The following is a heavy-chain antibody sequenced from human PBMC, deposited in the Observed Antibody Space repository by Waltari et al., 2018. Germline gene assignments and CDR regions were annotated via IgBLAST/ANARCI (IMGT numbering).Heavy chain of an antibody. V-gene: IGHV3-74*01. Sequence: EVQLVESGGGLVQPGGSLRLSCAASGLTIRGYWVHWVRQAPGKGPVWFSRINSDESSTNDADSVRGRFTISRDNAKNTLYLQMDSLRVEDTAVYYCVRYSSGSFDWGQGTLVTVSS. CDR2: INSDESST. J-gene: IGHJ4*02. CDR1: GLTIRGYW. CDR3: VRYSSGSFD. D-gene: IGHD6-19*01.